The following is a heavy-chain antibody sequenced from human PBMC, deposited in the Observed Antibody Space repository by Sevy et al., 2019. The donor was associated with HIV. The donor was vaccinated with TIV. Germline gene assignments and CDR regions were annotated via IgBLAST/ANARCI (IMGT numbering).Heavy chain of an antibody. CDR3: TTAPGVTIFGVVKDY. Sequence: GGSLRLSCGASGFTVSDAWMSWVRQAPGKGLEWVGRIKSKSDGGTTDYVTPVKGRFTISRDDSKNTLYLQMSSLKTEDTAMYYCTTAPGVTIFGVVKDYWGQGTLVTVSS. J-gene: IGHJ4*02. CDR1: GFTVSDAW. CDR2: IKSKSDGGTT. D-gene: IGHD3-3*01. V-gene: IGHV3-15*01.